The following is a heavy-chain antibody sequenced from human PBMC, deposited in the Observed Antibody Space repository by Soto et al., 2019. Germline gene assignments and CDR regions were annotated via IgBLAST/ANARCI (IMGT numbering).Heavy chain of an antibody. CDR3: ASSYSGYRKDAFDI. CDR2: IKQDGSEK. CDR1: GVTVSSYW. Sequence: PGCSLRLACAACGVTVSSYWMSVVRKDPGKGLEWVANIKQDGSEKYYVDSVKGRFTISRDNAKNSLYLQMNSLRAEDTAVYYCASSYSGYRKDAFDIWGQGTMVTVSS. V-gene: IGHV3-7*01. D-gene: IGHD5-12*01. J-gene: IGHJ3*02.